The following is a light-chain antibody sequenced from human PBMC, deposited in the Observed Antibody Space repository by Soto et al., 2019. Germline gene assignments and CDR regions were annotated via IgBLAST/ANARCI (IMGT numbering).Light chain of an antibody. CDR2: AAS. CDR1: QGISSY. Sequence: IQLTQAPSSLSASVGDRVAITCRASQGISSYLAWYHQKPGKAPKLLIYAASTLQSGVPSRFSGSGSGTDFTLTISSLQPEDFATYYCQQLNSYPYTFGQGTKLEI. V-gene: IGKV1-9*01. CDR3: QQLNSYPYT. J-gene: IGKJ2*01.